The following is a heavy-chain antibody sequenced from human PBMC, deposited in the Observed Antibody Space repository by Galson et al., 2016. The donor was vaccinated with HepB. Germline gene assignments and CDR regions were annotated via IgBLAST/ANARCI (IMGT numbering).Heavy chain of an antibody. Sequence: CAASGFTFSSYAMHWVRQAPGKGLEWVAVISFDGSNNFYADSVKGRFTISRDNSKNTLYLQMNSLRAEDTAVYYCARDYRHCGADPMGAQGTLVTVSS. CDR3: ARDYRHCGADPM. D-gene: IGHD2-21*02. CDR2: ISFDGSNN. J-gene: IGHJ4*02. CDR1: GFTFSSYA. V-gene: IGHV3-30-3*01.